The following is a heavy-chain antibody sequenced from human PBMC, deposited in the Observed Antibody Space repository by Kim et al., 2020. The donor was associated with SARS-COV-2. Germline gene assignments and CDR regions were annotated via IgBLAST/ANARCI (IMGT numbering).Heavy chain of an antibody. V-gene: IGHV3-30*02. Sequence: YADSVKDRFTISRDNSKNTLYLQMNSLRAEDTAGYYCAKAYSSGWYYFDYWGQGTLVTVSS. D-gene: IGHD6-19*01. CDR3: AKAYSSGWYYFDY. J-gene: IGHJ4*02.